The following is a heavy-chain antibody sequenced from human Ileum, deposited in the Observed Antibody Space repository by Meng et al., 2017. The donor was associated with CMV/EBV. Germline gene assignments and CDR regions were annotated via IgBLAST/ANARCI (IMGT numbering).Heavy chain of an antibody. V-gene: IGHV4-34*01. CDR1: GGSFSGSY. CDR3: ASEPGYCISTSCYGGWFDP. D-gene: IGHD2-2*01. J-gene: IGHJ5*02. CDR2: INHSGST. Sequence: VPVQQWGSGLLKPSGTLSLTCAVYGGSFSGSYWSWIRQPPGKGLEWIGEINHSGSTTYNPSLKSRVTISVDTSKNQLSLKLSSVTAADTAVYYCASEPGYCISTSCYGGWFDPWGQGTLVTVSS.